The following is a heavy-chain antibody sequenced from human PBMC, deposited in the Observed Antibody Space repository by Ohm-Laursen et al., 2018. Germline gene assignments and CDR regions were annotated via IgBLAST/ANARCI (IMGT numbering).Heavy chain of an antibody. Sequence: SLRLSCTASGFTFSSYGMHWVRQAPGKGLEWVAVISYDGSDKYYADSVKGRFTISRDNSKNTLYLQMNSLRAEDTAVYYCARDKYGGMDVWGQGTTVTVSS. CDR2: ISYDGSDK. V-gene: IGHV3-30*03. CDR1: GFTFSSYG. D-gene: IGHD2/OR15-2a*01. CDR3: ARDKYGGMDV. J-gene: IGHJ6*02.